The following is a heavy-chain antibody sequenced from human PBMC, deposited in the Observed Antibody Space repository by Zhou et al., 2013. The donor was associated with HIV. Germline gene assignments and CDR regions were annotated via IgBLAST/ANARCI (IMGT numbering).Heavy chain of an antibody. V-gene: IGHV1-8*03. D-gene: IGHD2-2*01. CDR3: ARGGRLVVPAATAELSVEYFQH. CDR1: GYTFTSYD. CDR2: MNPNSGNT. Sequence: QVQLVQSGAEVKKPGASVKVSCKASGYTFTSYDINWVRQATGQGLEWMGWMNPNSGNTGYAQKFQGRVTITRNTSISTAYMELSSLRSEDTAVYYCARGGRLVVPAATAELSVEYFQHWGQGTLVTVSS. J-gene: IGHJ1*01.